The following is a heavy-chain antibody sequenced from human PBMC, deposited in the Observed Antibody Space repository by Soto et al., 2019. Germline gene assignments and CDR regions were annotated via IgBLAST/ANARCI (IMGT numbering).Heavy chain of an antibody. CDR3: ARRYCSSATCPRNYYGMDV. D-gene: IGHD2-2*01. J-gene: IGHJ6*02. V-gene: IGHV5-10-1*01. CDR1: GYSFTSYW. Sequence: GESLKISCKGSGYSFTSYWISWVRQMPGKGLEWMGRIDPIDSHTTYSPSFQGHVTISTDKSINTAYLQWSSLKASDTAMYYCARRYCSSATCPRNYYGMDVWGQGTTVTVSS. CDR2: IDPIDSHT.